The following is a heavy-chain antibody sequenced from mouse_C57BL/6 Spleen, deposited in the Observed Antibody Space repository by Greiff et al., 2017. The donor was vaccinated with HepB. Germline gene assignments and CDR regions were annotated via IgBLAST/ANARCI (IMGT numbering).Heavy chain of an antibody. Sequence: EVHLVESGGGLVKPGGSLKLSCAASGFTFSSYAMSWVRQTPEKRLEWVATISDGGSYTYYPDNVKGRFTISRDNAKNNLYLQMSHLKSEDTAMYYCARFYYYGSSYGYAMDYWGQGTSVTVSS. V-gene: IGHV5-4*01. J-gene: IGHJ4*01. D-gene: IGHD1-1*01. CDR2: ISDGGSYT. CDR1: GFTFSSYA. CDR3: ARFYYYGSSYGYAMDY.